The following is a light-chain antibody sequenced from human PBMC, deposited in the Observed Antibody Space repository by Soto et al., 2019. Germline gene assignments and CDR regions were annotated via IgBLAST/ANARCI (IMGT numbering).Light chain of an antibody. Sequence: PGERATLSRSASQTVSSNYLAWCQHQPGQAPRLLIYGASTRATGIPARFSGSGSGTEFTLTISSLQPDDFATYYCQQYNSYSEAFGQGTKVDIK. CDR1: QTVSSN. CDR2: GAS. V-gene: IGKV3-15*01. J-gene: IGKJ1*01. CDR3: QQYNSYSEA.